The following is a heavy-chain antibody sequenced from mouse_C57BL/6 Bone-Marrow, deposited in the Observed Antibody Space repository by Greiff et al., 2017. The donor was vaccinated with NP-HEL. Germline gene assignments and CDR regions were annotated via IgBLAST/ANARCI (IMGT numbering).Heavy chain of an antibody. D-gene: IGHD1-1*01. J-gene: IGHJ1*03. CDR1: GFTFSDYG. CDR3: ARRGGYYYGSSHWYFDV. Sequence: EVKLMESGGGLVQPGGSLKLSCAASGFTFSDYGMAWVRQAPRKGPEWVAFISNLAYSIYYADTVTGRFTISRENAKNTLYLEMSSLRSEDTAMYYCARRGGYYYGSSHWYFDVWGTGTTVTVSS. V-gene: IGHV5-15*01. CDR2: ISNLAYSI.